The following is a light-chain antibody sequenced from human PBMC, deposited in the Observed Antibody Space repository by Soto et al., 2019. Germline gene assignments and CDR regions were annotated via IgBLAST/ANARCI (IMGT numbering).Light chain of an antibody. CDR1: SSDVGGYNY. CDR3: AAWDDSLNGVV. V-gene: IGLV2-14*01. J-gene: IGLJ2*01. CDR2: EVS. Sequence: QSALTQPASVSGSPGQSITISCTGTSSDVGGYNYVSWYQQHPGKAPKLIIYEVSNRPSGVSNRFSGSKSGNTASLTVSGLQAEDEADYYCAAWDDSLNGVVFGGGTKVTVL.